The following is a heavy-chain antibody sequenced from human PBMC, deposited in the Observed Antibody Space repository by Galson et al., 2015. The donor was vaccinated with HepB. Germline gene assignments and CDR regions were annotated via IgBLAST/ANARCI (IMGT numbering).Heavy chain of an antibody. J-gene: IGHJ4*02. Sequence: SLRLSCAASGFTFSSYAMSWVRQAPGKGLEWVSAISGSGGSTYYADSVKGRFTISRDNSKNTLYLQVNSLRAEDTAVYYCAKAGYSSGWYGGVYFDYWGQGTLVTVSS. CDR1: GFTFSSYA. CDR3: AKAGYSSGWYGGVYFDY. D-gene: IGHD6-19*01. CDR2: ISGSGGST. V-gene: IGHV3-23*01.